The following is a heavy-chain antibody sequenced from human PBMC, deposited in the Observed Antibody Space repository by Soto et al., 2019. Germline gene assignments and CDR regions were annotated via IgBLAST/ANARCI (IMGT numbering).Heavy chain of an antibody. J-gene: IGHJ5*02. CDR3: ARTGKFYYYDMSGLPFDP. V-gene: IGHV4-34*01. CDR1: GGSVSGYH. D-gene: IGHD3-22*01. CDR2: IYHLGTT. Sequence: SETLSLTCNVSGGSVSGYHWIWVRLSPGRGLEWIGDIYHLGTTNYNPSLKRRVSISLDKSKNQFSLKLTSVTAADTAVYFCARTGKFYYYDMSGLPFDPWGPGVLVTVSS.